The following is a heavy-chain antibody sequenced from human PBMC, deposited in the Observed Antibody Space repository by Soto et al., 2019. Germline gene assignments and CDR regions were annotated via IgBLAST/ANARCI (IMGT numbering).Heavy chain of an antibody. Sequence: QVQLVQSGAEVKKPGASVKVFCKASGGNFNTYAITWVRQAPGQGLEWMGGIIPFLGKTNYEQKFQGRITLTADTSTRTVHMVLSRMRSDASVVYFCASGECDLSSGSAIWFDPWGQGTMVTVSS. CDR3: ASGECDLSSGSAIWFDP. CDR1: GGNFNTYA. CDR2: IIPFLGKT. J-gene: IGHJ5*02. D-gene: IGHD3-22*01. V-gene: IGHV1-69*04.